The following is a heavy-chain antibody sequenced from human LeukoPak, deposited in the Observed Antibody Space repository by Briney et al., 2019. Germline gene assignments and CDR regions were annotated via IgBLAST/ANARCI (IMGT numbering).Heavy chain of an antibody. D-gene: IGHD6-19*01. CDR2: INSYTGKT. CDR1: GYTFTNYG. Sequence: ASVKVSCKASGYTFTNYGITWVRQAPGQGLEWMGFINSYTGKTNSAQQFQGRVTMATDTSTSTGYMELTSLRSDDTAVYFCARGDSDWPLDHWGQGTLVTVSS. J-gene: IGHJ4*02. CDR3: ARGDSDWPLDH. V-gene: IGHV1-18*01.